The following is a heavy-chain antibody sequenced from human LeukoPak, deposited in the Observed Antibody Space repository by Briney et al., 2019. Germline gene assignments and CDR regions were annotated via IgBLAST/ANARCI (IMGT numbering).Heavy chain of an antibody. D-gene: IGHD5-24*01. J-gene: IGHJ4*02. CDR3: AKAMGWRWGFDY. Sequence: PGGSLRLSCAASGFTFSNDAMSWVRQAPGKGLEWVSGVTGSGGSTNYADSVKGRFTISRDNSINTLYLQMNSLRAEDTALYYCAKAMGWRWGFDYWGQGTLVTVSS. CDR1: GFTFSNDA. V-gene: IGHV3-23*01. CDR2: VTGSGGST.